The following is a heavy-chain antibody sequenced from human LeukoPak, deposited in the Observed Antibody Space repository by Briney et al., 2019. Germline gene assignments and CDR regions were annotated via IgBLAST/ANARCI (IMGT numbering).Heavy chain of an antibody. J-gene: IGHJ4*02. Sequence: SETLSLTCTVSGGSISSGSYYWSWIRQPAGKGLEWIGRIYTSGSTNYNPSLKSRVTISVDTSKNQFSLKLSSVTAADTAVYYCAREGSSSWYGGQVFDYWGQGTLVPVSS. V-gene: IGHV4-61*02. CDR3: AREGSSSWYGGQVFDY. D-gene: IGHD6-13*01. CDR1: GGSISSGSYY. CDR2: IYTSGST.